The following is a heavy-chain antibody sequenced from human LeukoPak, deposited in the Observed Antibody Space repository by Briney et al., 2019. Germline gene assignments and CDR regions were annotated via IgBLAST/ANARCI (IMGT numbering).Heavy chain of an antibody. J-gene: IGHJ4*02. Sequence: GGSLRLSCAASGFSFSNFEMNWVRQAPGKGLEWVAYISSSGSSIYYADFVKGRFTISRDNAKNSMNLQMNSLRAEDTAVYYCARDPTNLYASSWCGFDYWGQGTLVTVSS. CDR3: ARDPTNLYASSWCGFDY. CDR2: ISSSGSSI. D-gene: IGHD6-13*01. CDR1: GFSFSNFE. V-gene: IGHV3-48*03.